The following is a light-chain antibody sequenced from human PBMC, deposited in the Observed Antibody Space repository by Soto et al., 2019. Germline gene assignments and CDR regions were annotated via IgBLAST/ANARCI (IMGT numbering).Light chain of an antibody. CDR1: SSDVGAHNY. Sequence: QSALTQPASVSGSPGQSITISCTGTSSDVGAHNYVSWYQQHPGKAPKLMIYEVSNRPSGVSNRFSGSKSGNTASLTISGLQAEDEGDYYCSSYGGNDWVFGGGTKLTVL. J-gene: IGLJ3*02. V-gene: IGLV2-14*01. CDR2: EVS. CDR3: SSYGGNDWV.